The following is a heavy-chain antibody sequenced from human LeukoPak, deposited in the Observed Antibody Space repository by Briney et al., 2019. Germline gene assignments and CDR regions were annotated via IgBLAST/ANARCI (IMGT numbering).Heavy chain of an antibody. V-gene: IGHV3-20*04. CDR2: INWNGGST. D-gene: IGHD4-23*01. CDR3: ARDRNGGNTYYFDY. Sequence: GGSLRLSCAASGFTLSSYAMSWVRQAPGKGLEWVSGINWNGGSTGYADSVKGRFTISRDNAKNSLYLQMNSLRAEDTALYYCARDRNGGNTYYFDYWGQGTLVTVSS. CDR1: GFTLSSYA. J-gene: IGHJ4*02.